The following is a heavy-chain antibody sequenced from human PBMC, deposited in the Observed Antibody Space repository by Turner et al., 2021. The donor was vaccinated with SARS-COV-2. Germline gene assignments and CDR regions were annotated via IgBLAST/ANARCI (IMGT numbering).Heavy chain of an antibody. CDR1: DGSITTYSYY. CDR2: IHYTGIT. Sequence: QLQLQESGPGLVKPSETLSLTCTVSDGSITTYSYYWGWIRQPPGKGLEWIGSIHYTGITYYIPFLKSRVTISIDTSKNQFSLKLSSVTAADTAVYYCARDILSGPIFDFWAQGTLITVSS. D-gene: IGHD3-9*01. CDR3: ARDILSGPIFDF. J-gene: IGHJ4*02. V-gene: IGHV4-39*01.